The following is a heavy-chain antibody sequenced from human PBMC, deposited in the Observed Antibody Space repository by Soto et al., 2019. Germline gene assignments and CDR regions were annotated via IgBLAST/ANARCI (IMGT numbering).Heavy chain of an antibody. J-gene: IGHJ6*03. V-gene: IGHV4-34*01. D-gene: IGHD2-8*01. CDR2: INHSGST. CDR1: GVSFSGYY. CDR3: ARGASLYCTNGVCYTTNYYYYYYMDV. Sequence: SETLSLTCAGYGVSFSGYYWSCIRQPTGKGLEWIGEINHSGSTNYNPSLKSRVTISVDTSKNQFSLKLSSVTAADTAVYYCARGASLYCTNGVCYTTNYYYYYYMDVWGKGTTVTVSS.